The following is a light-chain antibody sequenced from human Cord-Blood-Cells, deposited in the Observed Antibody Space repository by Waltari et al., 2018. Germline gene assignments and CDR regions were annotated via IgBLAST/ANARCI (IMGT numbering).Light chain of an antibody. Sequence: QSVLTQPPSASGTPGQRVTISCSGSSSNIGSNTVNWYQQLPGTAPKLLIYSISPQPSGVPDRFTGSKAGPSASLAISGLQSEDEADYYCAAWDDSLNGPVFGGGTKLTVL. J-gene: IGLJ3*02. CDR2: SIS. V-gene: IGLV1-44*01. CDR1: SSNIGSNT. CDR3: AAWDDSLNGPV.